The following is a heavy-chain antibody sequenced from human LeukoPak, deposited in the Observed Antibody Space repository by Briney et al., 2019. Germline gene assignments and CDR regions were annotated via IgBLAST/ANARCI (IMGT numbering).Heavy chain of an antibody. Sequence: GGSLRLSCAASGFTFSTHWMSWVRQIPGKGLEWVANIKQDGSEKHYVDSVRGRFTISRDNAESSLYLRMNSLRAEDTAVYYCASDFGSGSFFAYWGQGTLVTVSS. CDR1: GFTFSTHW. J-gene: IGHJ4*02. CDR2: IKQDGSEK. D-gene: IGHD3-10*01. V-gene: IGHV3-7*03. CDR3: ASDFGSGSFFAY.